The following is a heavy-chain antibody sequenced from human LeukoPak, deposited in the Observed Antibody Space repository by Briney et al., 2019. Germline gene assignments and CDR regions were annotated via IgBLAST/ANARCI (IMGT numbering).Heavy chain of an antibody. V-gene: IGHV3-53*01. D-gene: IGHD1-1*01. Sequence: GGPLRLXCGASGFSVSNIYMNWLRQAPGKGVEWVSVNYSDCTTYYADSVKGRFTNSRDDSKNTLYLHKNSLKAEDTAVYYCARAPNWRFDHWGQGTLVTVSS. CDR3: ARAPNWRFDH. CDR2: NYSDCTT. CDR1: GFSVSNIY. J-gene: IGHJ4*02.